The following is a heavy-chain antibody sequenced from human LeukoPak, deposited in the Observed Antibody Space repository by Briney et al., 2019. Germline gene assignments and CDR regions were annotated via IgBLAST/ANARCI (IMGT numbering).Heavy chain of an antibody. CDR3: ARDNYGGNWYFDL. V-gene: IGHV1-2*02. CDR2: VNPDSGGT. CDR1: GYTFSGNY. D-gene: IGHD4-23*01. Sequence: GASVKVSCKASGYTFSGNYIHWVRQAPGQGPEWMGWVNPDSGGTNYAQNFQGRVTMTRDTSISTAYMELSSPRSDDTAVYYCARDNYGGNWYFDLWGRGTLVTVSS. J-gene: IGHJ2*01.